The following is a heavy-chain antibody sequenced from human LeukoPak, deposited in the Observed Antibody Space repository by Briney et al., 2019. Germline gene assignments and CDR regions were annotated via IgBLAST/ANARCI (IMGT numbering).Heavy chain of an antibody. CDR2: IYSGGST. D-gene: IGHD3-10*01. CDR3: ARGPYGSGSSWFDP. Sequence: GGSLRLSCAASGFTVSSNYMSWVRQAPGKGLEWVSVIYSGGSTYYADSVKGRFTISRDNSKNTLYLQMNSLRAEDTAVYCCARGPYGSGSSWFDPWGQGTLVTVSS. V-gene: IGHV3-53*01. J-gene: IGHJ5*02. CDR1: GFTVSSNY.